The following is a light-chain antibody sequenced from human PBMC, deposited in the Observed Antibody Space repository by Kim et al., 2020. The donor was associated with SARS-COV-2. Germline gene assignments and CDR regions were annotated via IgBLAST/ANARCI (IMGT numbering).Light chain of an antibody. CDR3: QSYDSSLSGSV. Sequence: QRVTLSCTGSSSHIGAGYDVPWYQQLPGTAPKLLIYGNSNRPSGVPDRFSGSKSGTSASLAITGLQAEDEADYYCQSYDSSLSGSVFGGGTQLTVL. CDR1: SSHIGAGYD. V-gene: IGLV1-40*01. CDR2: GNS. J-gene: IGLJ2*01.